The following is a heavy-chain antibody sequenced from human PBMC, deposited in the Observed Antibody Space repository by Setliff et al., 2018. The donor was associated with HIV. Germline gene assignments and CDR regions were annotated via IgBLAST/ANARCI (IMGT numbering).Heavy chain of an antibody. Sequence: SLRLSCAASGLLVSRNYINWVRQAPGKGLEWVSIIHSGGDTHYADSVQGRLTVSRDISKNTVFLRLNSLRVEDTAVYFCARDPFGGGDLINGVPWGQGTLVTVSS. V-gene: IGHV3-66*02. CDR1: GLLVSRNY. J-gene: IGHJ5*02. D-gene: IGHD3-16*01. CDR2: IHSGGDT. CDR3: ARDPFGGGDLINGVP.